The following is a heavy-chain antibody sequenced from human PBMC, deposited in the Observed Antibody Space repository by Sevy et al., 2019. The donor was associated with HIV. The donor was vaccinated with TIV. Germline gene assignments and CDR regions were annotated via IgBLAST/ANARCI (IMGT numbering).Heavy chain of an antibody. Sequence: GGSLRLSCAASGFTFSSYAMSWVRQAPGKGLEWVSAISGSGGSTYYADSVKGRFTISRDNSKNTLYLQMNSLRAEDTAVYYRAKDHKRTSRHRLRGWETPPPVGWFDPWGQGTLVTVSS. V-gene: IGHV3-23*01. J-gene: IGHJ5*02. CDR1: GFTFSSYA. CDR2: ISGSGGST. CDR3: AKDHKRTSRHRLRGWETPPPVGWFDP. D-gene: IGHD5-12*01.